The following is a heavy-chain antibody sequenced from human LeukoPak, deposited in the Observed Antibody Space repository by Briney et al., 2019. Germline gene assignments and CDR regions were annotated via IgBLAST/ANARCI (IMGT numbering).Heavy chain of an antibody. CDR1: GGSISSSSYY. J-gene: IGHJ6*03. CDR2: IYYSGST. CDR3: ARRVVVVPAAKYYYYMDV. V-gene: IGHV4-39*01. Sequence: SETLSLTCTVSGGSISSSSYYWDWIRQPPGKGLEWIGSIYYSGSTYYNPSLKSRVTISVDTSKNQFSLKLSSVTAADTAVYYCARRVVVVPAAKYYYYMDVWGKGTTATVSS. D-gene: IGHD2-2*01.